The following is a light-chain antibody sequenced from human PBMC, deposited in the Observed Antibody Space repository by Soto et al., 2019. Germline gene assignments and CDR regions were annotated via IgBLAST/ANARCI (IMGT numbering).Light chain of an antibody. CDR2: DAS. V-gene: IGKV3-11*01. CDR3: QQSPNT. J-gene: IGKJ2*01. CDR1: QSVSSY. Sequence: EIVLTQSPATLSLSPGERATLSCRASQSVSSYLAWYQQKPGQAPRLLIYDASNRATGIPARFSGSGSGTDFTLTISSLEPEDFAVYYCQQSPNTFGQATNRAIK.